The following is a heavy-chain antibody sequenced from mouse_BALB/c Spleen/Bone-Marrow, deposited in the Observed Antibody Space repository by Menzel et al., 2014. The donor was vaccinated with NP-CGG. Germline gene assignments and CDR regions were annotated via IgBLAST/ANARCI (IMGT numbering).Heavy chain of an antibody. CDR3: ARRGSNHWYFDV. J-gene: IGHJ1*01. D-gene: IGHD1-1*01. CDR2: ISSGSSTI. V-gene: IGHV5-17*02. Sequence: EVQGVESGGGLVQPGGSRKLSCAASGFTFSSFGMHWVRQAPEKGLEWVAYISSGSSTIYYAGTVKGRFTISRDNPKNTLFLQMTSLRSEDTAMYYCARRGSNHWYFDVWGAGTTVTVSS. CDR1: GFTFSSFG.